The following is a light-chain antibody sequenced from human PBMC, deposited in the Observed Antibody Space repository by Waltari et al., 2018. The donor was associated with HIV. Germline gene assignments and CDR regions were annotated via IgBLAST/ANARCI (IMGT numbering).Light chain of an antibody. Sequence: DIPMTQSPSTLSASVRDSVTITCRASESVSSWLAWYQQKPGKAPKLLINKASSLGSGVPSRFSGSGSGTEFTLTISSLQPDDFATYYCQQYYTYPWTFGQGTKVEIK. CDR2: KAS. J-gene: IGKJ1*01. V-gene: IGKV1-5*03. CDR1: ESVSSW. CDR3: QQYYTYPWT.